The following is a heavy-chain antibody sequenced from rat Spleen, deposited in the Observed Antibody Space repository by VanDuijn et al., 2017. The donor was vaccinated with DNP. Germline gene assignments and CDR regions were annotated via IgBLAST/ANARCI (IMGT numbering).Heavy chain of an antibody. CDR2: ISYEGQHI. Sequence: VQLVESGGGLVQPGRPLKLSCAAPGFRFSDKTMAWVRQAPKSGLVSVAFISYEGQHISYRYSVQGRFTISRDNARSTLYLQMDRLRSEDTATYYCTRHGDFGFNGGAYCDYWGQGVMVTVSP. D-gene: IGHD1-6*01. CDR1: GFRFSDKT. J-gene: IGHJ2*01. CDR3: TRHGDFGFNGGAYCDY. V-gene: IGHV5-7*01.